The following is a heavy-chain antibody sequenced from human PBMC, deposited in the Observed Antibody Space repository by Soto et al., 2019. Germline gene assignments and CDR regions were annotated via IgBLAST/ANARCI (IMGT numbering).Heavy chain of an antibody. CDR3: ARERTAMAIYSCYSCCMDV. J-gene: IGHJ6*02. D-gene: IGHD5-18*01. V-gene: IGHV1-18*01. CDR1: GYTFTSYG. CDR2: ISAYNGNT. Sequence: ASVKVSCKASGYTFTSYGISWVRQAPGQGLEWMGWISAYNGNTNYAQKLQGRVTMTTDTSTSTAYMELRSLRSDDTAVYYCARERTAMAIYSCYSCCMDVWGQGTMVTVSS.